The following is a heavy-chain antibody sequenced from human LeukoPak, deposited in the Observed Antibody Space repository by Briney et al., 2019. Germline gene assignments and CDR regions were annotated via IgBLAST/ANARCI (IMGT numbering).Heavy chain of an antibody. CDR2: IKRKTDGGTT. D-gene: IGHD1-26*01. V-gene: IGHV3-15*01. CDR3: TTDRGRTELPLFGY. Sequence: GGSVRLSCAASGFTFSNAWMSWVRQAPGKGLEWVGRIKRKTDGGTTDYAAPVKGRFTISRDDSKNTLYLQMNSLKIEDTAVYYCTTDRGRTELPLFGYWGQGTLVTAST. J-gene: IGHJ4*02. CDR1: GFTFSNAW.